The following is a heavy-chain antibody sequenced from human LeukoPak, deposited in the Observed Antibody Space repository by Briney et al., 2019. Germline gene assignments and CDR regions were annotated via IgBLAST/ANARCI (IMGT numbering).Heavy chain of an antibody. D-gene: IGHD2-15*01. CDR1: GYTFTSYG. CDR3: ARAASGVVFFVPGGEDDAFDI. Sequence: GASVKVSCKASGYTFTSYGISWVRQAPGQGLEWMGWISAYNGNTNYAQKLQGRVTMTTDTSTSTAYMELRSLRSDDTAVYYCARAASGVVFFVPGGEDDAFDIWGQGTMVTVSS. CDR2: ISAYNGNT. V-gene: IGHV1-18*01. J-gene: IGHJ3*02.